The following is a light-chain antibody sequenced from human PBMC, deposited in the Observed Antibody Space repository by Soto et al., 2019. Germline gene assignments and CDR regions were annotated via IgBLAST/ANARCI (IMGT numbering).Light chain of an antibody. J-gene: IGKJ1*01. CDR1: QSVSSSY. CDR2: GAS. Sequence: EIVLTQSPGTLSLSPGERATLSCRASQSVSSSYLAWYQQKPGQAPRLLIYGASSRATGIPDRVSGSGSGTDFTLTISSLEPEDFAVYYCQQYGSSSWTFGQGTKVEIK. CDR3: QQYGSSSWT. V-gene: IGKV3-20*01.